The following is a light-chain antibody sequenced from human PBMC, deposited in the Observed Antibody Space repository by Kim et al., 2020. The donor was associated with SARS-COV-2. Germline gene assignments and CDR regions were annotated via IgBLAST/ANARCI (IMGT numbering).Light chain of an antibody. Sequence: GERATRTSKARQSVNSNIDWYQKKPGQAPTLLIYGASSRATGIPARFSGSGSGTEFTLTISSLQSEDVVLYYCQQYNNWPPITFGQGTRLEIK. V-gene: IGKV3-15*01. CDR2: GAS. J-gene: IGKJ5*01. CDR3: QQYNNWPPIT. CDR1: QSVNSN.